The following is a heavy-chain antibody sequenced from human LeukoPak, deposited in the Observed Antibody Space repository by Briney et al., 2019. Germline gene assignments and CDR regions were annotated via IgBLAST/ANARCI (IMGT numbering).Heavy chain of an antibody. V-gene: IGHV3-30*03. CDR3: SASRPHYGDYYGLDV. J-gene: IGHJ6*02. D-gene: IGHD4/OR15-4a*01. CDR1: GFTFSSYG. CDR2: ISYDGSHK. Sequence: QSGGSLRLSCAASGFTFSSYGMHWVRQAPGKGLEWVAVISYDGSHKYSADSVKGRFTISRDNSKNTLYLQMNSLRTEDTPVYFCSASRPHYGDYYGLDVWGHGTTVTVSS.